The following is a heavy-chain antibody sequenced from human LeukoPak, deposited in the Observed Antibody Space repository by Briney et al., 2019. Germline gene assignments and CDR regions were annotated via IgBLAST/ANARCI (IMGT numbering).Heavy chain of an antibody. CDR1: GFTFRSNW. V-gene: IGHV3-74*01. J-gene: IGHJ4*02. CDR2: IKSDGSGT. CDR3: TRGKAVAFDD. Sequence: GGSLRLSCVASGFTFRSNWMHWVRQAPGKGLVWVSHIKSDGSGTNYADSVKGRFTISRDNAKNTLYLQMNSLTAEDTAVYYCTRGKAVAFDDWGQGTLVTVSS. D-gene: IGHD6-19*01.